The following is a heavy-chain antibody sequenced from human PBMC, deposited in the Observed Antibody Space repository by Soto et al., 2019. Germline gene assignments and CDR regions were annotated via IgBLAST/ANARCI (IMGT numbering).Heavy chain of an antibody. J-gene: IGHJ4*02. CDR1: GFTFSSYE. D-gene: IGHD6-19*01. CDR2: ISSSASTI. CDR3: ARGEYSSGGGYFDY. V-gene: IGHV3-48*03. Sequence: VQLVESGGGLVQPGGSLRLSCAASGFTFSSYEMNWVRQAPGKGLEWVSYISSSASTIYYADSVKGRFTISRDNAKNSLYLRMNSLRAEDTAVYYCARGEYSSGGGYFDYWGQETLVTVSS.